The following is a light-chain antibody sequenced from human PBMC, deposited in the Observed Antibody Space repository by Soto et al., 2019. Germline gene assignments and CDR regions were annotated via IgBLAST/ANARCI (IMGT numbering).Light chain of an antibody. J-gene: IGKJ3*01. Sequence: EIVLTQSPGTLSLSPGERATLSCRASQSVSSSYLAWYQQKPGQAPRLLIYGASSRATGIPDRFSGSRSGTDFTLTISRLEPEDVAVYYCQQYGSSLLFTFGPGTKVDIK. CDR2: GAS. V-gene: IGKV3-20*01. CDR3: QQYGSSLLFT. CDR1: QSVSSSY.